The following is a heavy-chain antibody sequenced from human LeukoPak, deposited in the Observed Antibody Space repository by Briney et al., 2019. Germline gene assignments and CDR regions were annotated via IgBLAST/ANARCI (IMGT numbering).Heavy chain of an antibody. CDR1: GGTFSSYA. CDR3: AREHPGPSRFDP. D-gene: IGHD1-1*01. V-gene: IGHV1-69*13. CDR2: IIPIFGTA. J-gene: IGHJ5*02. Sequence: ASVKASCKASGGTFSSYAISWVRQAPGQGLEWMGGIIPIFGTANYAQKFQGRVTITADESTSTAYMELSSLRSEDTAVYYCAREHPGPSRFDPWGQGTLVTVSS.